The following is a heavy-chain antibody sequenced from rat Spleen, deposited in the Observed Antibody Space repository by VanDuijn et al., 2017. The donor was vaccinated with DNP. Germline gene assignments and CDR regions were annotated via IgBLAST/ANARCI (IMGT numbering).Heavy chain of an antibody. Sequence: EVQLVESGGGLVQPGRSLKLSCAASGFTFSNYDMAWVRQAPTKGLEWVASISTSGGSTYYRDSVKGRFTVSRDNAKSTLYLPIDSLRSEETATYYCASPWDWVQGVMVTVSS. CDR2: ISTSGGST. D-gene: IGHD5-1*01. V-gene: IGHV5S11*01. CDR3: ASPWD. CDR1: GFTFSNYD. J-gene: IGHJ2*01.